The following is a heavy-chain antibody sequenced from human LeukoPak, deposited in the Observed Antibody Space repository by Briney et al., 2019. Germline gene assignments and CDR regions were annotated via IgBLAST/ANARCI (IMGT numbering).Heavy chain of an antibody. CDR2: ITTSSTYI. D-gene: IGHD6-19*01. Sequence: GGSLRLSCAASGFAVSNNYMSWVRQAPGKGLEWVSSITTSSTYISYADSVKGRFTISRDNAKNSLYLQMSSLRAEDTAVYYCARGKYSSGWFDYWGQGTLVTVSS. CDR3: ARGKYSSGWFDY. V-gene: IGHV3-21*01. CDR1: GFAVSNNY. J-gene: IGHJ4*02.